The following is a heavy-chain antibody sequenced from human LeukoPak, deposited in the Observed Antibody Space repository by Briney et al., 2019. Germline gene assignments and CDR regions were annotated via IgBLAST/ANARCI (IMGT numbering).Heavy chain of an antibody. D-gene: IGHD3-22*01. CDR2: ISSSSSYI. Sequence: GGSLRLSCAASGFTFSSYSMNWVRQAPGRGLEWVSSISSSSSYIYYADSVKGRFTISRDNAKNSLYLQVNSLRAEDTAVYYCARNYDSSGYYSGYWGQGTLVTVSS. J-gene: IGHJ4*02. CDR1: GFTFSSYS. V-gene: IGHV3-21*01. CDR3: ARNYDSSGYYSGY.